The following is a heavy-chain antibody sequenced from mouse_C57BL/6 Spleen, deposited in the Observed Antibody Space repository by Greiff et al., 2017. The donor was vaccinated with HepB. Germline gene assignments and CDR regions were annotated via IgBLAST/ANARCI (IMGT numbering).Heavy chain of an antibody. D-gene: IGHD1-1*01. J-gene: IGHJ4*01. CDR1: GYAFSSSW. CDR3: ASYIYYYGSSYYAMDY. Sequence: LVESGPELVKPGASVKISCKASGYAFSSSWMNWVKQRPGKGLEWIGRIYPGDGDTNYNGKFKGKATLTADKSSSTAYMQLSSLTSEDSAVYFCASYIYYYGSSYYAMDYWGQGTSVTVSS. V-gene: IGHV1-82*01. CDR2: IYPGDGDT.